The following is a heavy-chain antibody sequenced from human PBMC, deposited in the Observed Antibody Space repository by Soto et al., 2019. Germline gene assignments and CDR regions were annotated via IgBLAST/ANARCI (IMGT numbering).Heavy chain of an antibody. CDR2: IFYSGTT. J-gene: IGHJ6*02. V-gene: IGHV4-30-4*01. Sequence: SETLSLTCTVSCDSISSADYYWSWIRQTPGKGLEWIGHIFYSGTTYYNPSLKSRLTISVDTSKNHFSLRLTSVTAADTAVYYCARDLWVEPELYYYGMDVWGQGTTVTVSS. D-gene: IGHD1-1*01. CDR1: CDSISSADYY. CDR3: ARDLWVEPELYYYGMDV.